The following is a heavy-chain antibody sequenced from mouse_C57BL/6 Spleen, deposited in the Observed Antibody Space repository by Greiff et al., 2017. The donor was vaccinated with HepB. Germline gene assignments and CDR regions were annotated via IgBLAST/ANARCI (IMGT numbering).Heavy chain of an antibody. D-gene: IGHD1-1*01. CDR1: GFTFSDYG. J-gene: IGHJ3*01. Sequence: EVKLVESGGGLVKPGGSLKLSCAASGFTFSDYGMHWVRQAPEKGLEWVAYISSGSSTIYYADTVKGRFTISRDNAKNTLFLQMTSLRSEDTAMYYCARGTTVVATDWFAYWGQGTLVTVSA. CDR2: ISSGSSTI. V-gene: IGHV5-17*01. CDR3: ARGTTVVATDWFAY.